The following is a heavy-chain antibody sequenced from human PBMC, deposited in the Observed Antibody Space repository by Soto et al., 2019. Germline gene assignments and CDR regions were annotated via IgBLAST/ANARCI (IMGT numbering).Heavy chain of an antibody. Sequence: GESLKISCKGSGYSFTSYWIGWVRQMPGKGLEWMGIIYPGDSDTRYSPSFQGQVTISADKSISTAYMELSSLRSEDTAVYYCARTQSYYYGSGSYYSHYYYYGMDVWGQGTTVTVSS. CDR1: GYSFTSYW. CDR2: IYPGDSDT. D-gene: IGHD3-10*01. CDR3: ARTQSYYYGSGSYYSHYYYYGMDV. J-gene: IGHJ6*02. V-gene: IGHV5-51*01.